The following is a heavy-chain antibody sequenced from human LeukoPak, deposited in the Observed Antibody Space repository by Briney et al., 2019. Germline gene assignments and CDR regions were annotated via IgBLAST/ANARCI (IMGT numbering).Heavy chain of an antibody. Sequence: PGGSLRLSCAASGFTFSSYSMNWVRQAPGKGLEWVSSISSSSSYIYYADSVKGRFTISRDNAKNSLYLQMNSLRAEDTAVYYCARRIRHYDILTGSEYFDYWGQGTLVTVSS. CDR3: ARRIRHYDILTGSEYFDY. D-gene: IGHD3-9*01. CDR2: ISSSSSYI. CDR1: GFTFSSYS. V-gene: IGHV3-21*01. J-gene: IGHJ4*02.